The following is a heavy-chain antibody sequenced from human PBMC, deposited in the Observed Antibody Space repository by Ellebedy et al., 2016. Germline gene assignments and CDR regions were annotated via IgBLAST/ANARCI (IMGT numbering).Heavy chain of an antibody. CDR3: ASGRYSSSWYTDY. D-gene: IGHD6-13*01. CDR2: IYYSGST. J-gene: IGHJ4*02. Sequence: GSLRLSCTVSGGSISSSSYYWGWIRQPPGKGLEWIGSIYYSGSTYYNPSLKSRVTISVDKSKNQFSLKLSSVTAADTAVYYCASGRYSSSWYTDYWGQGTLVTVSS. V-gene: IGHV4-39*07. CDR1: GGSISSSSYY.